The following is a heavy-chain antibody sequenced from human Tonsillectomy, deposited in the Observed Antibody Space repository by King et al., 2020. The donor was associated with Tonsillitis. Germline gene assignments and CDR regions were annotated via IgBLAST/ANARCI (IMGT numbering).Heavy chain of an antibody. J-gene: IGHJ4*02. CDR1: GFTFSSYA. CDR3: AKDGYYDFWSGSYYFDY. CDR2: ISRSGGST. Sequence: VQLVESGGGLVQPGGSLRLSCAASGFTFSSYAMSWVRQAPGKGLEWVSAISRSGGSTYYADSVKGRFTISRDNSKNTLYLQMISLRAEDPAVYYCAKDGYYDFWSGSYYFDYWGQGTLVTVSS. D-gene: IGHD3-3*01. V-gene: IGHV3-23*04.